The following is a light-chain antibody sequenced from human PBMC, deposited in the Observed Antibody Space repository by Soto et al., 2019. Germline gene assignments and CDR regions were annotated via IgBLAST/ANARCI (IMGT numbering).Light chain of an antibody. CDR3: GSYSSSTTLEV. CDR2: EVT. V-gene: IGLV2-14*01. CDR1: SSDVGGHKY. Sequence: QSALTQPASVSGSPGQSITISCTGTSSDVGGHKYVSWYQQHPGKAPKLMIYEVTYRPSGVSDRFSGSRSGNTASLTISGHQADDEADYYCGSYSSSTTLEVFGTGTKLTVL. J-gene: IGLJ1*01.